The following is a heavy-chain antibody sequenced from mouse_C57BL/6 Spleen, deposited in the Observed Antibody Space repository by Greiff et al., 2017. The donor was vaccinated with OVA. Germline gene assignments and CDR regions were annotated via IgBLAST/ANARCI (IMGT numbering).Heavy chain of an antibody. CDR1: GYTFTSYW. J-gene: IGHJ4*01. D-gene: IGHD1-1*01. CDR2: IYPGNSDT. V-gene: IGHV1-5*01. Sequence: EVQLQQSGTVLARPGASVKMSCKTSGYTFTSYWMHWVKQRPGQGLEWIGAIYPGNSDTSYNQKFKGKAKLTAVTSASTAYMELSSLTNEDSAVYYCTTITTDYYAMDYWGQGTSVTVSS. CDR3: TTITTDYYAMDY.